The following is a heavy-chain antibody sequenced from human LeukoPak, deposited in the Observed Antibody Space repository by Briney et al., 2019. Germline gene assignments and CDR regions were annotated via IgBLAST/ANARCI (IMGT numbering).Heavy chain of an antibody. V-gene: IGHV3-23*01. CDR2: ISGSGIST. D-gene: IGHD3-22*01. CDR3: AKSWNYYDSSGDDALDI. CDR1: EFTFSDYY. J-gene: IGHJ3*02. Sequence: GGSLRLSCAASEFTFSDYYMSWIRQAPGKGLEWVSGISGSGISTYYADSVKGRFTISRDNSKNTLYLQMNSLRVEDTAVYYCAKSWNYYDSSGDDALDIWGQGTMVTVSS.